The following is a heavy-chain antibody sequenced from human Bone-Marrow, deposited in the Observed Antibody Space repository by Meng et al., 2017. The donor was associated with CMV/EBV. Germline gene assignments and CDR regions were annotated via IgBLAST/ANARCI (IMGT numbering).Heavy chain of an antibody. V-gene: IGHV3-74*01. D-gene: IGHD1/OR15-1a*01. J-gene: IGHJ6*02. Sequence: GGSLRLSCAASGFTFSSYWMHWVRQAPGKGLVWVSRINSDGSSTSYADSVKGRFTISRDNAKNTLYLQMNSLRAEDTAVYYCARGGNWNIGWYYDGMDVWGQGTTVTVSS. CDR1: GFTFSSYW. CDR3: ARGGNWNIGWYYDGMDV. CDR2: INSDGSST.